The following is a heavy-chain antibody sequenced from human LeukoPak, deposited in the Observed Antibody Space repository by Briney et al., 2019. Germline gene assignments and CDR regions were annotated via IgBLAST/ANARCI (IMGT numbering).Heavy chain of an antibody. CDR3: ARGPLNSLYYDFWSGTYNWFDP. CDR2: IYYSGST. D-gene: IGHD3-3*01. J-gene: IGHJ5*02. CDR1: GGSISSHY. V-gene: IGHV4-59*11. Sequence: SETLSLTCTVSGGSISSHYWSWIWQPPGKGLEWIGYIYYSGSTNYNPSLKSRVTISVDTSKNQFSLKLSSVTAADTAVYYCARGPLNSLYYDFWSGTYNWFDPWGQGTLVTVSS.